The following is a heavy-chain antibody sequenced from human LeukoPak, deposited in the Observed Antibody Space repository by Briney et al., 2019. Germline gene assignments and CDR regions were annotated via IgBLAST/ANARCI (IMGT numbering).Heavy chain of an antibody. D-gene: IGHD2-2*01. V-gene: IGHV4-4*07. Sequence: SETLSLTCTVSGGSISSYYWSWIRQPAGKGLEWIGRIYTSGSTNYNPSLKSRVTISVDTSKNQFSLKLSSVTAADTAVYYCAREGTSWADMDVWGKGTTVTVSS. J-gene: IGHJ6*03. CDR3: AREGTSWADMDV. CDR2: IYTSGST. CDR1: GGSISSYY.